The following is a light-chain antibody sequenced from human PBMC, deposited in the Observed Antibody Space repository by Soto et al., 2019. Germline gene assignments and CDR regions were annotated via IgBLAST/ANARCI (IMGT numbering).Light chain of an antibody. CDR2: GAS. CDR3: QQYGSSPT. V-gene: IGKV3-20*01. J-gene: IGKJ4*01. Sequence: EIVLTQSPGTLSLSPGERATLSCRASQRVSSSYLAWYQQKPGQAPRLLIYGASSRATGIPDRFSGSGSGTDFTFTISTLEPEGFAVYYCQQYGSSPTFGGGTKVEIK. CDR1: QRVSSSY.